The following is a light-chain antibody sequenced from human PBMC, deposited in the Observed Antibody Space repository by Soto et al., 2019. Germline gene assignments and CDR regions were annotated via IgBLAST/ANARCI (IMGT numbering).Light chain of an antibody. CDR3: QQYGSSPRLT. CDR1: QSVSSSY. J-gene: IGKJ4*01. V-gene: IGKV3-20*01. Sequence: EIVLTQSPGTLSLSPGERATLSCRASQSVSSSYLAWYQQIPGQAPRLLIYGPSSRATGIPDRFSGSGSGTDFTLTISRLEPEDFAVYYCQQYGSSPRLTFGGGTKVEIK. CDR2: GPS.